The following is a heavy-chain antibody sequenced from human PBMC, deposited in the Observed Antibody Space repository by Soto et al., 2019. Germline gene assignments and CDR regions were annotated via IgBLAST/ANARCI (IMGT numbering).Heavy chain of an antibody. Sequence: QVQLQESGPGLVKPSQTLSLTCTVSGGSISSGDYYWSWIRQPPGKGLEWIGYIYYSGSTYYNPSLKSRVTISVDPSKNQCSLKLSSVTAADTAVYYCARGKLDMGGPEENYFDYWGQGTLVTVSS. V-gene: IGHV4-30-4*01. D-gene: IGHD2-15*01. CDR2: IYYSGST. J-gene: IGHJ4*02. CDR3: ARGKLDMGGPEENYFDY. CDR1: GGSISSGDYY.